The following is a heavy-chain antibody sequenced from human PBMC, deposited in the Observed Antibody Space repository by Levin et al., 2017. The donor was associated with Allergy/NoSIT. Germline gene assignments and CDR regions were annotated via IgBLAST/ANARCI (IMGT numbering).Heavy chain of an antibody. V-gene: IGHV4-39*02. CDR3: ARRFTSSGGRQVSFDP. D-gene: IGHD3-16*01. Sequence: SETLSLTCSVSGGAISGSDYYWGWIRQSPGKGLEWIGSINLSGSTYYNPSLKSRVTMFVDTSKNTLSLRLTSVDAADTAVYYCARRFTSSGGRQVSFDPWGRGTLVAVSS. CDR2: INLSGST. CDR1: GGAISGSDYY. J-gene: IGHJ5*02.